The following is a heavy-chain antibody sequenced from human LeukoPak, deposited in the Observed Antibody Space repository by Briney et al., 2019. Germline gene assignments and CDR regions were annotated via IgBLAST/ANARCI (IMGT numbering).Heavy chain of an antibody. D-gene: IGHD6-6*01. J-gene: IGHJ4*02. CDR2: IYYSGST. CDR1: GGSISSGGYS. Sequence: RSSETLSLTCTVSGGSISSGGYSWSWIRQHPGKGLEWIGYIYYSGSTYYNPSLKSRVTISVDTSKNQFSLKLSSVTAADTAVYYCARAAARLSGCDYWGQGTLVTVSS. CDR3: ARAAARLSGCDY. V-gene: IGHV4-31*03.